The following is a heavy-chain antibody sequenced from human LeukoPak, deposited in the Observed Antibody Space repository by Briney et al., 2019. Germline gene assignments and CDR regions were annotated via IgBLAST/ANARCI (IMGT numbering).Heavy chain of an antibody. V-gene: IGHV3-9*01. CDR2: ISWNSGSI. CDR1: GFTFDDYA. CDR3: AKDKTFGGVIAPYSDY. J-gene: IGHJ4*02. Sequence: GRSLRLSCAASGFTFDDYAMHWVRQAPGKGLEWVSGISWNSGSIGYADSVKGRFTISRDNAKNSLYLQMNSLRAEDTALYYCAKDKTFGGVIAPYSDYWGQGTLVTVSS. D-gene: IGHD3-16*02.